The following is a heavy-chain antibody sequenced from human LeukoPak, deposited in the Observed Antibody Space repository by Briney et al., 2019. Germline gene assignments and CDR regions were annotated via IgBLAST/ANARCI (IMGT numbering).Heavy chain of an antibody. CDR2: IGTAGDT. CDR1: GFTFSSYD. J-gene: IGHJ6*02. D-gene: IGHD1-14*01. Sequence: GGSLRLSCAASGFTFSSYDMHWVRHATGKGLEWVSAIGTAGDTYYPGSVKGRFTISRENAKNSLYLQMNSLRAGDTAVYYCARGSPESYYGMDVWGQGTTVTVSS. CDR3: ARGSPESYYGMDV. V-gene: IGHV3-13*01.